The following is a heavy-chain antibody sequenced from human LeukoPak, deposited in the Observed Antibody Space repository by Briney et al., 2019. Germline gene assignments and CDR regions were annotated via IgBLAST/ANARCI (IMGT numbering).Heavy chain of an antibody. Sequence: GGSLRLSCAASGFTFSNAWMSWVRQAPGKGLEWVANIKQDGSEKYYVDSVKGRFTISRDNAKNSLYLQMNSLRAEDTAVYYCARDRSDFWSGFSIDYWGQGTLVTVSS. CDR3: ARDRSDFWSGFSIDY. D-gene: IGHD3-3*01. CDR2: IKQDGSEK. J-gene: IGHJ4*02. V-gene: IGHV3-7*01. CDR1: GFTFSNAW.